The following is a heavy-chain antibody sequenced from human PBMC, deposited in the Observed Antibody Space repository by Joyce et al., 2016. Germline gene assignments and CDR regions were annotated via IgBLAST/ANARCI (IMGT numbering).Heavy chain of an antibody. CDR2: ISGSGTST. D-gene: IGHD3-16*02. CDR3: AKALSPYYDYIWGSYLDAFDI. V-gene: IGHV3-23*01. CDR1: GFTFSSYG. Sequence: EVQLLESGGGLVQPGGSLRLSCAASGFTFSSYGMSWVRQAPGKGLEWVSAISGSGTSTYYADSVKGRFTISRDNSKNTLYLQMNSLRAEDTAVYYCAKALSPYYDYIWGSYLDAFDIWGQGTMVTVSS. J-gene: IGHJ3*02.